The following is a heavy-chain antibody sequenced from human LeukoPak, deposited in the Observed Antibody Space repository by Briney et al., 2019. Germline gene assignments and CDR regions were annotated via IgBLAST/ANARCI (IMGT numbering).Heavy chain of an antibody. Sequence: SVKVSCKASGGTFSSYAISWVRQAPGQGLEWMGGVIPIFGTANYAQKFQGRVTITTDESTSTAYMELSSLRSEDTAVYYCARRSSGYSRLDDAFDIWGQGTMVTVSS. CDR3: ARRSSGYSRLDDAFDI. J-gene: IGHJ3*02. D-gene: IGHD3-22*01. CDR1: GGTFSSYA. V-gene: IGHV1-69*05. CDR2: VIPIFGTA.